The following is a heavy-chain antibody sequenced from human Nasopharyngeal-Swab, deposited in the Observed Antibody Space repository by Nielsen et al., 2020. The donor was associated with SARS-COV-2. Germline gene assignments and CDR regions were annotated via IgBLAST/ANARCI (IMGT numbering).Heavy chain of an antibody. D-gene: IGHD2-2*01. J-gene: IGHJ5*02. Sequence: GGSLRLSCAASEFTFSSYWMSWVRQAPGKGLEWVANIKQDGSEKYYVDSVKGRFTISRDNAKNSLYLQMNSLRAEDTAVYYCAREYCSSTSCYGDWFDPWGQGTLVTVSS. CDR1: EFTFSSYW. CDR3: AREYCSSTSCYGDWFDP. CDR2: IKQDGSEK. V-gene: IGHV3-7*01.